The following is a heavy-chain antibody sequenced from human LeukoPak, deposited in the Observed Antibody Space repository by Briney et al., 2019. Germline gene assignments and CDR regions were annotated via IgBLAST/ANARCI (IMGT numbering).Heavy chain of an antibody. CDR2: IIPLFGTT. CDR1: GGTFSNYG. J-gene: IGHJ4*02. D-gene: IGHD4-11*01. Sequence: SVKVSCKTSGGTFSNYGITWVRQAPGQGLEWKGVIIPLFGTTDYSQNFQGRVTITADKSTSTVYMEIRNLRSEDTAVYYCARVADYSGTSMFYFDYWGQGTLVTVSS. CDR3: ARVADYSGTSMFYFDY. V-gene: IGHV1-69*06.